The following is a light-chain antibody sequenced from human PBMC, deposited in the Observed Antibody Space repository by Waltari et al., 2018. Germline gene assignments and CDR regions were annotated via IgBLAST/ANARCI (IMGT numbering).Light chain of an antibody. CDR3: HSRDSSGNVL. CDR1: SLRTYY. V-gene: IGLV3-19*01. Sequence: SSELTQDPAVSVALGQTVRITCQGASLRTYYVSWFHQKPGQAPALVIYGKNNRPSGIPDRFSASRSGSTASLTIIGAQAEDEADYYCHSRDSSGNVLIGGGTKLTVV. CDR2: GKN. J-gene: IGLJ2*01.